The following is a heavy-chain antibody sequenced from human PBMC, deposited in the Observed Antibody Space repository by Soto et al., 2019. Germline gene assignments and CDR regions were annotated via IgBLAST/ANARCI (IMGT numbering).Heavy chain of an antibody. CDR2: ISYDGSNK. CDR1: GLTFSSYA. D-gene: IGHD6-19*01. V-gene: IGHV3-30-3*01. CDR3: ARTVNLVAGTPQDYYYYGMDV. Sequence: QVQLVESGGGVVQPGRSLRLSCAASGLTFSSYAMHWVRQAPCKGLEWVAVISYDGSNKYYADSVKGRFTISRDNSKNTLYLQMNSLRAEDTAVYYCARTVNLVAGTPQDYYYYGMDVWGQGTTVTVSS. J-gene: IGHJ6*02.